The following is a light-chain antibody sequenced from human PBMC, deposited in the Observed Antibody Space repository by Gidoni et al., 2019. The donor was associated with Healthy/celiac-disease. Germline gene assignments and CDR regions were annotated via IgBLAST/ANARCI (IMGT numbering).Light chain of an antibody. J-gene: IGKJ4*01. V-gene: IGKV3-11*01. CDR3: QQRSNWPPFT. Sequence: DIVLTQSPATLSLSPGELATLSCRASQSVSSYLAWYQQKPGQSARLLIYDAANRATGIPARFSGSGSATDFSLTISSLEPEDFAVYYCQQRSNWPPFTFGGGTKVEIK. CDR2: DAA. CDR1: QSVSSY.